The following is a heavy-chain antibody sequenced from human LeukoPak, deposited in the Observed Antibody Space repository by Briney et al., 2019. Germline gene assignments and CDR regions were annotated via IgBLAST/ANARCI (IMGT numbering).Heavy chain of an antibody. D-gene: IGHD3-10*01. CDR1: GYSISSGYY. CDR2: IYHSGST. CDR3: ARRVGRWFGERAYYYNYMDV. Sequence: PSETLSLTCTVSGYSISSGYYWGWIRQPPGKGLEWIGSIYHSGSTYYNPSLKSRVTISVDTSKNQFSLRLSSVTAADTAVYYCARRVGRWFGERAYYYNYMDVWGKGTTVTVSS. V-gene: IGHV4-38-2*02. J-gene: IGHJ6*03.